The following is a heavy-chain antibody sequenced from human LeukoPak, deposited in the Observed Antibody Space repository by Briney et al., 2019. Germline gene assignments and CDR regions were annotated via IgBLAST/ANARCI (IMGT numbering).Heavy chain of an antibody. CDR3: AKDLFLSPSKMTTVVNCFDY. J-gene: IGHJ4*02. CDR2: ISGSGGST. D-gene: IGHD4-23*01. Sequence: PGGSLRLSCAASGFTFSSYAMSWVRQAPGKGLEWVSAISGSGGSTYYADSVKGRFTISRDNSKNTLYLQMNSLRAEDTAVYYCAKDLFLSPSKMTTVVNCFDYWGQGTLVTVSS. V-gene: IGHV3-23*01. CDR1: GFTFSSYA.